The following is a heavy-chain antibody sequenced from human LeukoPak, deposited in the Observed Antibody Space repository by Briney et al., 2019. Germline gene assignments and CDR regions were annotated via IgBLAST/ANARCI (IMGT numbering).Heavy chain of an antibody. CDR2: ISGSGGST. CDR3: AKDLEDRPQYDYVWVSGAFDI. D-gene: IGHD3-16*01. Sequence: SGGSLRLSCAASGFTFGNAWMNWVRQAPGKGLEWVSAISGSGGSTYYADSVKGRFTISRDNSKNTLYLQMNSLRAEDTAVYYCAKDLEDRPQYDYVWVSGAFDIWGQGTMVTVSS. CDR1: GFTFGNAW. J-gene: IGHJ3*02. V-gene: IGHV3-23*01.